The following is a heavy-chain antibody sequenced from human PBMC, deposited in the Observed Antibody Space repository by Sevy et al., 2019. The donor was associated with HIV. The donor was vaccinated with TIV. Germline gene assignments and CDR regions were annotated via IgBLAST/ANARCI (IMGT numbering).Heavy chain of an antibody. CDR2: ITYDGSNK. CDR1: GFTFSSYS. D-gene: IGHD3-3*01. V-gene: IGHV3-30*04. Sequence: GGSLRLSCAASGFTFSSYSMPCVRQAPGKGLEWVAVITYDGSNKYYADSVKGRFTISRDNAKNTLYLHMNSLRAEDKDVYDYAREMGWRGVVITTGLDYWGQGTLVTVSS. J-gene: IGHJ4*03. CDR3: AREMGWRGVVITTGLDY.